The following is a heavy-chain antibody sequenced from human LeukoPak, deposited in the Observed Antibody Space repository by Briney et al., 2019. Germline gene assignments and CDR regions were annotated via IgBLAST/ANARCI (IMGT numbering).Heavy chain of an antibody. CDR2: ISPSGDIT. Sequence: GGSLRLSCAASGFIFSSHGMNWVRQAPGKGLEWVSGISPSGDITYYADSVKGRFTISRDNAKNSLYLQMNSLRAEDTAVYYCARDTHYYGSGSPAFDIWGQGTMVTVSS. V-gene: IGHV3-23*01. CDR1: GFIFSSHG. J-gene: IGHJ3*02. CDR3: ARDTHYYGSGSPAFDI. D-gene: IGHD3-10*01.